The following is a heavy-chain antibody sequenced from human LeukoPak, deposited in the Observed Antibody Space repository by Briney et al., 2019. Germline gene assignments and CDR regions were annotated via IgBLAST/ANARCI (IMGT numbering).Heavy chain of an antibody. D-gene: IGHD6-13*01. Sequence: SETLSLTCTVSGGSISRYYWSWIRQPPGKGLEWIGYIYSSGSTNHNPSLKSRVTISVDTSKNQFSLKLSSVTAADTAVYYCARHSTAGNIFDYWGQGTLVTVSS. CDR1: GGSISRYY. CDR2: IYSSGST. V-gene: IGHV4-59*08. CDR3: ARHSTAGNIFDY. J-gene: IGHJ4*02.